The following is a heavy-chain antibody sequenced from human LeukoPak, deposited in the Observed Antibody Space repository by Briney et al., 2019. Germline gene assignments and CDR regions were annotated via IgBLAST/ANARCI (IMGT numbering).Heavy chain of an antibody. CDR2: IIPIFGTA. D-gene: IGHD1-14*01. V-gene: IGHV1-69*05. Sequence: SSVKVSCKASGGTFSSYAISWVRQAPGQGLEWMGRIIPIFGTANYAQKFQGRVTITTDESTSTAYKELSSLRSEDTAVYYCASNPRTTLLLDYWGQGTLVTVSS. J-gene: IGHJ4*02. CDR3: ASNPRTTLLLDY. CDR1: GGTFSSYA.